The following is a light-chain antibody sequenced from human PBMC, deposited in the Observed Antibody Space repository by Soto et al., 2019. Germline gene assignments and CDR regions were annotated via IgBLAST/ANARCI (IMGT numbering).Light chain of an antibody. V-gene: IGKV1-39*01. CDR2: AAS. CDR1: QSISSY. J-gene: IGKJ4*01. CDR3: QQYNFYPLT. Sequence: DIQMTRSPSSLSASVGDRVTITCRASQSISSYLNWYQQKPGKAPKLLIYAASSLQSGVPSRFSGSGSGTDFTLTISSLQPEDFATYYCQQYNFYPLTFGGGTKVDIK.